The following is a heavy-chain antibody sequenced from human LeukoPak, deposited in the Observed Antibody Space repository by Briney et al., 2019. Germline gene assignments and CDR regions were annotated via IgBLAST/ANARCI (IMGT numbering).Heavy chain of an antibody. D-gene: IGHD3-22*01. Sequence: GGSLRLSCAASGFTFSSYSMNWVRQAPGKGLEWVSSISSSSSYIYYADSVKGRFTISRDNAKNSLYLQMNSLRAEDTAVYYCARVWDYYDSSGYFIDAFDIWGQGTMVTVSS. J-gene: IGHJ3*02. CDR1: GFTFSSYS. CDR3: ARVWDYYDSSGYFIDAFDI. CDR2: ISSSSSYI. V-gene: IGHV3-21*01.